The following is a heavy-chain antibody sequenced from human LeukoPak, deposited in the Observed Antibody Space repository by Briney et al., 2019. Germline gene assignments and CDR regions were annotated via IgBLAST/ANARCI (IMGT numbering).Heavy chain of an antibody. D-gene: IGHD3-22*01. CDR1: GFTFSSYA. J-gene: IGHJ4*02. CDR2: ISYDENIK. CDR3: ARGGEYYYDSSGYLAY. Sequence: GGSLRLSCAASGFTFSSYAMHWVRQAPGKGLEGVAAISYDENIKNYADSVKGRFTISRDNSKNTLYLQMNSLRAEDTAVYYCARGGEYYYDSSGYLAYWGQGTLVTVSP. V-gene: IGHV3-30*04.